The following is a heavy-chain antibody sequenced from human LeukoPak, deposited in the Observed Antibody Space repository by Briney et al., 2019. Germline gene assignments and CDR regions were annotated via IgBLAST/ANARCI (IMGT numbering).Heavy chain of an antibody. CDR3: ARDGSRIVGTKCFDY. CDR1: GYTFTSYY. CDR2: INPSGGST. Sequence: ASVKVSCKASGYTFTSYYMHWVRQAPGQGLEWMGIINPSGGSTSYAQKFQGRVTMTRDMSTSTVYMELSSLRSEDTAVYYCARDGSRIVGTKCFDYWGQGTLVTVSS. D-gene: IGHD1-26*01. V-gene: IGHV1-46*01. J-gene: IGHJ4*02.